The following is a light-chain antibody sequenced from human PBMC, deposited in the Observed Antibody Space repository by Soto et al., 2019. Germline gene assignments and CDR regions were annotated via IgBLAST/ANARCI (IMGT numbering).Light chain of an antibody. Sequence: DIQMTQSPSSLSASVGGRVTIRCRASETIKAYLNWYQHKPGKAPNLLIFGASNLRGGVPSRFTGSGSGTDFTLAIDTPQPEDFATYYCQQSYTTPWTFGLGTKVEIK. CDR1: ETIKAY. CDR2: GAS. CDR3: QQSYTTPWT. J-gene: IGKJ1*01. V-gene: IGKV1-39*01.